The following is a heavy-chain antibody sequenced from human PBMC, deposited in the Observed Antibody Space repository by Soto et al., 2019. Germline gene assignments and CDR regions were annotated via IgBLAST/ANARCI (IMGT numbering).Heavy chain of an antibody. CDR3: AKAWYYDFWSGPRTDY. CDR1: GFTFSSYA. D-gene: IGHD3-3*01. CDR2: ISGSGGST. Sequence: GGSLRLSCTASGFTFSSYAMSWVRQAPGKGLEWVSAISGSGGSTYYADSVKGRFTISRDNSKNTLYLQMNSLRAEDTAVYYCAKAWYYDFWSGPRTDYWGQGTLVTVSS. V-gene: IGHV3-23*01. J-gene: IGHJ4*02.